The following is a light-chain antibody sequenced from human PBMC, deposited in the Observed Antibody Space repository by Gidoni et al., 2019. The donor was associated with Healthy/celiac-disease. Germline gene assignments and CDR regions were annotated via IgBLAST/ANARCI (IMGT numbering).Light chain of an antibody. CDR2: LGS. CDR1: QSLLHSNGYNY. CDR3: MQARQTPWT. V-gene: IGKV2-28*01. Sequence: DIVMTQSPLSLPVTPGEPASISCRSSQSLLHSNGYNYLDWYLQKPGQSPQLLIDLGSNRASGVPDRFSGSGSGTDFTLKISRVEAEDVGVYYCMQARQTPWTFXHXTKVXIK. J-gene: IGKJ1*01.